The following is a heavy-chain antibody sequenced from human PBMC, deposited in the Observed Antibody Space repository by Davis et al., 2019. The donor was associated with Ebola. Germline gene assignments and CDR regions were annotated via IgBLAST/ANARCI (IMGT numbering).Heavy chain of an antibody. CDR2: IYPGDSDA. V-gene: IGHV5-51*01. J-gene: IGHJ4*02. Sequence: GESLKISCKGSGYSFTSYWIAWVRQMPGQGLEWMGVIYPGDSDARYSPSFQGQVTISADKSISTAYLQWSSLKASDTATYYCARAPYYYDVSGFYVDFWGQGTLVTVSS. D-gene: IGHD3-22*01. CDR1: GYSFTSYW. CDR3: ARAPYYYDVSGFYVDF.